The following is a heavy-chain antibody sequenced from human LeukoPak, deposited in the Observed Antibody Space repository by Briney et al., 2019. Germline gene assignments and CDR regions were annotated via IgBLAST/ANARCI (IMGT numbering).Heavy chain of an antibody. Sequence: ASVKVSCKASGYTFTSYGISWVRQAPGQGLEWMGWINTYNGNTNYAQKFQGRVNMTTDTSTSTAYMELRSLRSDDTAVYYCARRGSRSSSSWNNWFDHWGQGTLVTVSS. D-gene: IGHD6-13*01. CDR3: ARRGSRSSSSWNNWFDH. V-gene: IGHV1-18*01. J-gene: IGHJ5*02. CDR2: INTYNGNT. CDR1: GYTFTSYG.